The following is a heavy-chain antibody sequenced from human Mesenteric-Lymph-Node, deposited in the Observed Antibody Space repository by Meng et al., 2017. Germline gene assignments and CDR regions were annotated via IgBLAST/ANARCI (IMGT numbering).Heavy chain of an antibody. D-gene: IGHD4-17*01. Sequence: GESLKISCAASGFTFSCHDMNWVRQAPGKGLEWIAYINRGGVVHYRDSVEGRFTISRDNTKNSLSLQMSSLRVEDTAVYYCARDQYGDFTIDFWGQGTLVTVSS. CDR1: GFTFSCHD. CDR2: INRGGVV. CDR3: ARDQYGDFTIDF. V-gene: IGHV3-69-1*02. J-gene: IGHJ4*02.